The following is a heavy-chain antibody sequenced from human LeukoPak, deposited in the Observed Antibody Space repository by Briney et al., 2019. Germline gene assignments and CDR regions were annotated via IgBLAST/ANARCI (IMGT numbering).Heavy chain of an antibody. CDR1: GDSISSSSDY. CDR2: IYYSGST. D-gene: IGHD2-2*03. J-gene: IGHJ6*03. Sequence: SETLSLTCTVSGDSISSSSDYWGWIRQPPGKGLEWIGTIYYSGSTYYNPSLKSRVTISVDTSKNQFSLKLSSVTAADTAVYYCARGGYCDSTSCRAGYYYYYYMDVWGKGTTVTISS. CDR3: ARGGYCDSTSCRAGYYYYYYMDV. V-gene: IGHV4-39*07.